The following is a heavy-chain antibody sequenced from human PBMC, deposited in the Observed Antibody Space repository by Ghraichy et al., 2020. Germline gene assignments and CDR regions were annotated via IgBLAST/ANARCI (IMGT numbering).Heavy chain of an antibody. J-gene: IGHJ4*02. CDR1: GFNVSTNY. D-gene: IGHD1-26*01. CDR3: ASSSGSYYDPSDY. Sequence: GGSLRLSCAVSGFNVSTNYMTWVRQAPGKGLEWVSILYRGGTTYYADSVKGRFTISRHNSKNTLYLQMNSLRTEDTAGDYCASSSGSYYDPSDYWGQGTLVTVSS. CDR2: LYRGGTT. V-gene: IGHV3-53*04.